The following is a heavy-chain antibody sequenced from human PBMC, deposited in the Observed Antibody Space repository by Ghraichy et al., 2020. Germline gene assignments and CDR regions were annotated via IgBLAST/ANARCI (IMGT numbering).Heavy chain of an antibody. CDR2: IKPNGSKE. J-gene: IGHJ4*02. CDR3: ARDPYSGTYGGFDY. D-gene: IGHD1-26*01. CDR1: GFTFSTSW. Sequence: GESLNISCAASGFTFSTSWMTWVRQAPGKGLEWVANIKPNGSKEYYLDSVKGRFTISRDNAKNSLYLQMNSLRAEDTAVYYCARDPYSGTYGGFDYWGQGTLVTVSS. V-gene: IGHV3-7*01.